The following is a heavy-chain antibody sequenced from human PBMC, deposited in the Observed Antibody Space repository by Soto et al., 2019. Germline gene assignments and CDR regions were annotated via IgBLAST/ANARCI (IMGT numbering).Heavy chain of an antibody. Sequence: SVKVSCTASGGTVSSYTISWVRQAPGQGLEWMGRIIPILGIANYAQKFQGRVTITADKSTSTAYMGLSSLRSEDTAVYYCAREGLVLVPTTVNSDYYYYAMDVWVQGTTVTVSS. V-gene: IGHV1-69*04. D-gene: IGHD2-2*01. CDR1: GGTVSSYT. CDR2: IIPILGIA. CDR3: AREGLVLVPTTVNSDYYYYAMDV. J-gene: IGHJ6*02.